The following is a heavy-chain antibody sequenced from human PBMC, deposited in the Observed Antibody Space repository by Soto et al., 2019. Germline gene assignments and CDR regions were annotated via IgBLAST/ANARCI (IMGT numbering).Heavy chain of an antibody. CDR3: ARIRFLEWLSPGPIDY. V-gene: IGHV4-59*01. J-gene: IGHJ4*02. CDR1: GGSISSYY. CDR2: IYYSGST. Sequence: SETLSLTCTVSGGSISSYYWSRIRQPPGKGLEWIGYIYYSGSTNYNPSLKSRVTISVDTSKNQFSLKLSSVTAADTAVYYCARIRFLEWLSPGPIDYWGQGTLVTVSS. D-gene: IGHD3-3*01.